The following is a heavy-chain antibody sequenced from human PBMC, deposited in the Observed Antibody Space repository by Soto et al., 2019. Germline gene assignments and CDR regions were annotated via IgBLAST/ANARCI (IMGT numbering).Heavy chain of an antibody. CDR2: ISAYNGNT. J-gene: IGHJ6*02. V-gene: IGHV1-18*04. CDR1: GYTFTSYG. CDR3: ARDPYLSEAGYYYYGMDV. Sequence: ASVKVSCKASGYTFTSYGISWVRQAPGQGLEWMGWISAYNGNTNYAQKLQGRVTMTTDTSTSTAYMELRSLRSDETAVYYCARDPYLSEAGYYYYGMDVWGQGTTVTLSS. D-gene: IGHD6-13*01.